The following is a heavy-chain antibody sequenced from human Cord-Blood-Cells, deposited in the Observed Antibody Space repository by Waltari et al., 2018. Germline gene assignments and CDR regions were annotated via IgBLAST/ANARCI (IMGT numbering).Heavy chain of an antibody. CDR3: ARLYYYDSSGYYYYYYGMDV. CDR2: IYYSGGT. CDR1: GGSISSSSYY. J-gene: IGHJ6*02. D-gene: IGHD3-22*01. Sequence: QLQLQESGPGLVKPSETLSLTCTVSGGSISSSSYYWGWIRQPPGKGLGWIGSIYYSGGTDYHPSLRSRVTISVDTSKNQFSLKLSSVTAADTAVYYCARLYYYDSSGYYYYYYGMDVWGQGTTVTVSS. V-gene: IGHV4-39*01.